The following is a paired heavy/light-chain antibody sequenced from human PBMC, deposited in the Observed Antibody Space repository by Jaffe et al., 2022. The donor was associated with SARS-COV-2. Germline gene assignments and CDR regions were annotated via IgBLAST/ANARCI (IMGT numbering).Heavy chain of an antibody. CDR1: GFTFSNYA. Sequence: EVQLLESGGGLVQPGGSLRLSCAASGFTFSNYAMSWVRQAPGKGLEWVSVIGGLGAGTYYADSVKGRFTISRDNSKNTLYLQMNSLRTEDTAVYYCAKGYNYGFDYWGQGTLVTVSS. CDR3: AKGYNYGFDY. CDR2: IGGLGAGT. J-gene: IGHJ4*02. V-gene: IGHV3-23*01. D-gene: IGHD5-18*01.
Light chain of an antibody. V-gene: IGLV2-18*02. J-gene: IGLJ3*02. CDR3: SSYISSSTWV. CDR2: EVS. Sequence: QSALTQPPSVSGSPGQSVTISCTGTSSAVGSYNRVSWYRQPPGTAPKLVIYEVSNRPSGVPDRFSGSKSGNTASLTISGLQAEDEADYYCSSYISSSTWVFGGGTRLTVL. CDR1: SSAVGSYNR.